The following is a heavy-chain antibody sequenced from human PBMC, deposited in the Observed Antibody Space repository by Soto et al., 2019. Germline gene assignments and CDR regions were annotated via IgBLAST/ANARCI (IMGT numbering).Heavy chain of an antibody. CDR3: ARVGGSYVPGYFDL. CDR2: IIPIFGTA. J-gene: IGHJ2*01. CDR1: GGTFSSYA. Sequence: QVQLVQSGAEVKKPGSSVKVSCKASGGTFSSYAISWVRQAPGQGLEWMGGIIPIFGTANYAQKFQGRVTITADESTSTDYMELSSLRSEDTAVYYCARVGGSYVPGYFDLWGRGTLVTVSS. V-gene: IGHV1-69*12. D-gene: IGHD1-26*01.